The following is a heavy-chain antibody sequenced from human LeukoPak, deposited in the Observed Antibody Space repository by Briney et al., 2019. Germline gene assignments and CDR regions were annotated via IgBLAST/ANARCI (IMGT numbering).Heavy chain of an antibody. J-gene: IGHJ4*02. D-gene: IGHD3-16*01. CDR2: INYSGST. Sequence: SQTLSLTCTVSGGSITSGFYYWTWIRQPPGKGLEWIGYINYSGSTYNHPSLKSRLTISADTSKNHFSLKLSSVTAADTAVYFCSRQYDLYYFDSWGQGTLVTVSS. V-gene: IGHV4-30-4*01. CDR1: GGSITSGFYY. CDR3: SRQYDLYYFDS.